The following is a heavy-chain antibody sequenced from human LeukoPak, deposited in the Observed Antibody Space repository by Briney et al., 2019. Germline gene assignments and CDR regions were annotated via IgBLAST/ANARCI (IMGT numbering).Heavy chain of an antibody. CDR2: IYYSGST. CDR1: GGSINSGAHF. J-gene: IGHJ6*03. D-gene: IGHD5-18*01. CDR3: ARDGGGYTYGGDYYYYMDV. V-gene: IGHV4-31*03. Sequence: PSETLSLTCTVSGGSINSGAHFWSWIRQHPGKGLEWIGYIYYSGSTHYNPSLKSRIGMSVDASKNQFSLKLTSVTAADTAVYYCARDGGGYTYGGDYYYYMDVWGKGTTVTVSS.